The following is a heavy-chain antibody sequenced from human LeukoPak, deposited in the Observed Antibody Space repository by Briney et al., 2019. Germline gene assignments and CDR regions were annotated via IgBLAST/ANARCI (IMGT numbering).Heavy chain of an antibody. CDR2: ILYDGSNK. Sequence: GRSLRLSCAASGFTFSSYGMHWVRQAPGKGLEWVAVILYDGSNKYYTESAEGRFTISRDNFKNTLNLQMNSLRAEDTAVYYCAKDVVGVAYYYYGMDVWGQGTTVTVSS. V-gene: IGHV3-30*18. CDR3: AKDVVGVAYYYYGMDV. CDR1: GFTFSSYG. J-gene: IGHJ6*02. D-gene: IGHD2-15*01.